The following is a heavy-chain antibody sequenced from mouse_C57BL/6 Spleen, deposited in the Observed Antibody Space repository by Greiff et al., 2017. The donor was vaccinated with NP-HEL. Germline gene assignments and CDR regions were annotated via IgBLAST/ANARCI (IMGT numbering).Heavy chain of an antibody. V-gene: IGHV2-2*01. J-gene: IGHJ4*01. Sequence: QVQLKESGPGLVQPSQSLSITCTVSGFSFTSYGVHWVRQSPGKGLEWLGVIWSGGSTDYNAAFIPRLSISKDNSKSQVFFKMNSLQADDAAIYYCARKGIYYAMDYWGQGTSVTVSS. CDR3: ARKGIYYAMDY. CDR2: IWSGGST. CDR1: GFSFTSYG.